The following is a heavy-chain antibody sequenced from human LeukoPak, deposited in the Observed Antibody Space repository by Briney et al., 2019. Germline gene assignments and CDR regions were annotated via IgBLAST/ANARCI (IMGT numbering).Heavy chain of an antibody. D-gene: IGHD2-2*01. CDR1: GGSFSGYY. CDR2: INHSGST. V-gene: IGHV4-34*01. Sequence: SETLSLTCAVYGGSFSGYYWSWIRQPPGKGLEWIGEINHSGSTNYNPSPKSRVTISVDTSKNQFSLKLSSVTAADTAVYYCASNCSSTSCYARYGMDVWGQGTTVTVSS. CDR3: ASNCSSTSCYARYGMDV. J-gene: IGHJ6*02.